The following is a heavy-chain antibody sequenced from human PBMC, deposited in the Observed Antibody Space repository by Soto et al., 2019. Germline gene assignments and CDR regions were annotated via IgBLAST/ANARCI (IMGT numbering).Heavy chain of an antibody. Sequence: EVQLVESGGGLVHPGGSLRLSCAASGFTVSSNYMTWVRQAPGKGLEWVSIIFSGGSTYYADSVGGRFTISRDNSKNTLYLQMNNLRTEDMAMYYCARGDSAYSYRSPTFDYWGQGTLVTVSS. D-gene: IGHD5-18*01. V-gene: IGHV3-66*01. J-gene: IGHJ4*02. CDR2: IFSGGST. CDR1: GFTVSSNY. CDR3: ARGDSAYSYRSPTFDY.